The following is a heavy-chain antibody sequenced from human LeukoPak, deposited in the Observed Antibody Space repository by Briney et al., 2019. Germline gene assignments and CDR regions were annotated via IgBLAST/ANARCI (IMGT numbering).Heavy chain of an antibody. J-gene: IGHJ5*02. V-gene: IGHV4-34*01. Sequence: SETLSLTCAVYGGSFSGYYWSWIRQPPGKGLEWIGEINHSGSTNYNPSLKSRVTISVDTSKNQFSLKLSSVTAADTAVYYCARYYYGSGSYYNFWFDPWGQGTLVTVSS. D-gene: IGHD3-10*01. CDR3: ARYYYGSGSYYNFWFDP. CDR1: GGSFSGYY. CDR2: INHSGST.